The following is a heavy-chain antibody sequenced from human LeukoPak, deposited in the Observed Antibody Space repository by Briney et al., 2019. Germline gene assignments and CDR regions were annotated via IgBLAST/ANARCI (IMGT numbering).Heavy chain of an antibody. D-gene: IGHD2/OR15-2a*01. CDR1: GYTFSSYY. J-gene: IGHJ4*02. Sequence: GAAVKVSCMASGYTFSSYYMHWVRQPPGQGLEWMGIINPSDGSTTYAQRFQGRVTLTRDTSTSTVYMELSSLRSEDTAVYYCARHQGAGEYPFDYWGQGTLVTVPS. CDR3: ARHQGAGEYPFDY. CDR2: INPSDGST. V-gene: IGHV1-46*01.